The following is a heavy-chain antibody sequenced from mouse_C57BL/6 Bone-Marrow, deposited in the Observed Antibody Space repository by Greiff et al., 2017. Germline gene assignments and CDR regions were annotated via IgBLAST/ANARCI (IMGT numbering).Heavy chain of an antibody. Sequence: VQRVESGAELARPGASVQMSCKASGYTFTSYTMPWVKQRPGQGLEWIGYINPSSGYTKYNQKFQDKATLTADKSSSTAYMQLSSLTSKDSAVYYCARTTMAPFDYGGQGTTLTVSS. CDR2: INPSSGYT. J-gene: IGHJ2*01. CDR1: GYTFTSYT. CDR3: ARTTMAPFDY. V-gene: IGHV1-4*01. D-gene: IGHD2-1*01.